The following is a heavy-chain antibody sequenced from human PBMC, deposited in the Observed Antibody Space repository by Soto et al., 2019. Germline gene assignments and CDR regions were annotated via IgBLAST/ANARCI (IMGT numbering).Heavy chain of an antibody. CDR1: GFTVSSNY. V-gene: IGHV3-66*01. Sequence: GGSLRLSCAASGFTVSSNYMSWVRQAPGKGLEWVSVIYSGGSTYYADSVKGRFTISRDNSKNTLYLQMNSLRAEDTAVYYCARIYSYYYYYMDVWGKGTTVTVSS. D-gene: IGHD4-4*01. CDR2: IYSGGST. J-gene: IGHJ6*03. CDR3: ARIYSYYYYYMDV.